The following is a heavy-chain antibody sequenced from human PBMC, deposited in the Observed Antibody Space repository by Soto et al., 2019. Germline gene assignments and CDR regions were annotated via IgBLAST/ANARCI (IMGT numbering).Heavy chain of an antibody. V-gene: IGHV3-23*01. D-gene: IGHD1-26*01. CDR1: GFTFSSYA. CDR2: ISGSGGST. J-gene: IGHJ3*02. Sequence: EVQLLESGGGLVQPGGSLRLSCAASGFTFSSYAMSWVRQAPGKGLEWVSAISGSGGSTYYADSVKGRFTISRDNSKNTLYLQINSLRAEDTAVYYCAKDRAPSYDAFDIWGQGTMVTVSS. CDR3: AKDRAPSYDAFDI.